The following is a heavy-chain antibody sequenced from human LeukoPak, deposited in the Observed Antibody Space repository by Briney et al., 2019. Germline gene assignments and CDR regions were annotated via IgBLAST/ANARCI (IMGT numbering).Heavy chain of an antibody. CDR1: GFTFSTYA. CDR3: AKGKLAFDS. J-gene: IGHJ4*02. V-gene: IGHV3-23*01. Sequence: PGVSLRLSCAASGFTFSTYAMTWVRQAPGKGLEWVSTITASRDYTYYADSVKGRFTISRDDSKNTLYLQMSSLRAEDTALYHCAKGKLAFDSWGQGTLVTVSS. CDR2: ITASRDYT.